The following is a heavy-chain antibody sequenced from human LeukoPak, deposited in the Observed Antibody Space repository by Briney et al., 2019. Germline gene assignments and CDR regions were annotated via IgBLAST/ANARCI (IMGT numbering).Heavy chain of an antibody. CDR2: ISAYNGNT. D-gene: IGHD2-21*02. CDR3: AVVVTAISLPQH. Sequence: ASVTVSCTASGYTFTSYDINWVRQAPGQGLEWMGWISAYNGNTNYAQKLQGRVTMTTDTSTSTAYMELRSLRSDDTAVYYCAVVVTAISLPQHWGQGTLVTVSS. J-gene: IGHJ1*01. CDR1: GYTFTSYD. V-gene: IGHV1-18*01.